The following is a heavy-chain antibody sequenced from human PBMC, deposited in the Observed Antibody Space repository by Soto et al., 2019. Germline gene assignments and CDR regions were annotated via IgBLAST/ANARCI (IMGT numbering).Heavy chain of an antibody. D-gene: IGHD6-13*01. CDR1: GYTFTDYY. V-gene: IGHV1-69-2*01. CDR3: ATLTGGLYSSSGHGYYYYGMDV. CDR2: VDPEDGET. Sequence: EVPLVQSGAEVKKPGATVKISCKVSGYTFTDYYMHWVQQAPGKGLEWMGLVDPEDGETIYAEKFQGRVTITADTSTDTAYMELSSLRSEDTAVYYCATLTGGLYSSSGHGYYYYGMDVWGQGTTVTVSS. J-gene: IGHJ6*02.